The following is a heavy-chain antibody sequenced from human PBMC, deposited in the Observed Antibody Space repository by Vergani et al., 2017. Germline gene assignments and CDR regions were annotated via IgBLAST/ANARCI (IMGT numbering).Heavy chain of an antibody. V-gene: IGHV3-49*04. CDR1: GFSFGDYA. D-gene: IGHD5-18*01. CDR3: SRGRGYSFGYSDC. Sequence: EVQLVESGGGLVPPGRSLRLSCAASGFSFGDYAMTWVRQAPGKGLEWVAFIRNKAYGGATEYAASVKGRFTISRDDSKRLAYLKLSGLKTEDTAVYFCSRGRGYSFGYSDCWGQGTLVTVSS. CDR2: IRNKAYGGAT. J-gene: IGHJ4*02.